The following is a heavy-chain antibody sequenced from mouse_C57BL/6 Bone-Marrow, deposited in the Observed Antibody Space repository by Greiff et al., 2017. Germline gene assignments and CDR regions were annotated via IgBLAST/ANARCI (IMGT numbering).Heavy chain of an antibody. CDR1: GYSFTDYN. V-gene: IGHV1-39*01. D-gene: IGHD1-1*01. CDR3: ARSGLYYYRYYFDY. Sequence: EVQLQESGPELVQPGASVTISCKASGYSFTDYNMNWVKQSNGKSLEWIGVINPNYGTSSYNQKFKGKATLTVDQSSSTAYMQLNSLTSEDSAVYYCARSGLYYYRYYFDYWGQGTTLTVSS. J-gene: IGHJ2*01. CDR2: INPNYGTS.